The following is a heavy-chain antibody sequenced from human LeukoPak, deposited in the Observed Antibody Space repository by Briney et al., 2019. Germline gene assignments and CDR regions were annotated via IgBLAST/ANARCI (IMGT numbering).Heavy chain of an antibody. V-gene: IGHV3-23*01. CDR3: AKDLGLVVVAATLDY. CDR2: ISGSGGST. D-gene: IGHD2-15*01. CDR1: GFXFSSYA. Sequence: PGGSLRLSCAASGFXFSSYAMSWVRQAPGKGQEWVSPISGSGGSTYYADSVKGRFTISRDNSKNTLYLQMNSLRAEDTAVYYCAKDLGLVVVAATLDYWGQGTLVTVSS. J-gene: IGHJ4*02.